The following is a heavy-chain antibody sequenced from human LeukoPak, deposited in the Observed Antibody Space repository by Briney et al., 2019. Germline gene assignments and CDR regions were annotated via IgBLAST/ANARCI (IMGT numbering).Heavy chain of an antibody. CDR3: ARAEDSGYDPYYFDY. D-gene: IGHD5-12*01. CDR2: IKQDGSEK. J-gene: IGHJ4*02. CDR1: GFTFSSYW. V-gene: IGHV3-7*01. Sequence: PGGSLRLSCAASGFTFSSYWMSWVRQAPGKGLEWVANIKQDGSEKYYVDSVKGRFTISRDNAKNSLYLQMNSLRAEDTAVYYCARAEDSGYDPYYFDYWGKGTLVTVSS.